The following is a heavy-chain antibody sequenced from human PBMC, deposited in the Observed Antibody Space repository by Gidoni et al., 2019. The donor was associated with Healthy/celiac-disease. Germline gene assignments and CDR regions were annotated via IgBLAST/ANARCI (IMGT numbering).Heavy chain of an antibody. V-gene: IGHV4-59*08. Sequence: QVQLQESGPGLVKPSETLSLTCTVSGGSISSYYWSWIRQPPGKGLEWIGYIYYSGSPNYNPSLKSRVTISVDTSKNQFSLKLSSVTAADTAVYYCARHLLYSNYALHDAFDIWGQGTMVTVSS. CDR2: IYYSGSP. CDR1: GGSISSYY. J-gene: IGHJ3*02. D-gene: IGHD4-4*01. CDR3: ARHLLYSNYALHDAFDI.